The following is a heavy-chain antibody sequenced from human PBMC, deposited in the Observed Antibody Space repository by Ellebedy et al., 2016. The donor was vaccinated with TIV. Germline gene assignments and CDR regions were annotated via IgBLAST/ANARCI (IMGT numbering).Heavy chain of an antibody. CDR3: ARWAYVNSWYHLDY. V-gene: IGHV3-7*01. CDR1: RFILSTHG. J-gene: IGHJ4*02. CDR2: KKQDGSVQ. D-gene: IGHD1-14*01. Sequence: PGGSLRLSCAASRFILSTHGMSCVRQALEKGLEWVASKKQDGSVQLYVNSVRGRFTITRDNYKTSTYLQMTSLIAEDTAVYYCARWAYVNSWYHLDYWGQGTLVTVSS.